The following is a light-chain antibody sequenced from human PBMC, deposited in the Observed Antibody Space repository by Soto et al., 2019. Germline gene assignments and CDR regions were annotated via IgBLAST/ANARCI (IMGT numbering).Light chain of an antibody. CDR3: QHYEDWPRT. CDR2: GAS. Sequence: EVLMTQSPATLSVSPGERVILSCRASQSVRDNLAWYQQKPGQPPRLLIFGASTRATGIPARFSGRGSGTEFILTISSLQSEDFAVYYCQHYEDWPRTFGLGTKVDI. J-gene: IGKJ1*01. CDR1: QSVRDN. V-gene: IGKV3-15*01.